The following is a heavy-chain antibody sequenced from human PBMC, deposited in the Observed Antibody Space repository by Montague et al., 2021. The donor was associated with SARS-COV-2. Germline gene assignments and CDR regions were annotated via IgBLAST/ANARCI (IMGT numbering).Heavy chain of an antibody. CDR2: XYWDDDK. CDR1: GFSLSTSGVG. Sequence: PALVKPTQTLTLTCTFSGFSLSTSGVGVGWIRQPPGKALEWLALXYWDDDKRYSPSLKGRLTITKDTSKNQVVLTMTNMDPVDTATYYCAHRRGLLLSDALEIWGQGTMVTVAS. CDR3: AHRRGLLLSDALEI. V-gene: IGHV2-5*02. J-gene: IGHJ3*02. D-gene: IGHD1-26*01.